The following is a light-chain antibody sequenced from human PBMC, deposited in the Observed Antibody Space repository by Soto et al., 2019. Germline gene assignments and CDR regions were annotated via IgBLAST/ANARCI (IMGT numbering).Light chain of an antibody. CDR1: QGISNS. CDR2: AAS. J-gene: IGKJ4*01. V-gene: IGKV1-27*01. CDR3: QKYNSAQYSLT. Sequence: DIQMTQSPSSLSASVGDRVTITCRASQGISNSLAWYQQKPGKVPKLLIYAASTLHSGVPARFSGSGSVTDFTLTISSLQPEDVATYCCQKYNSAQYSLTFGGGTKVEIK.